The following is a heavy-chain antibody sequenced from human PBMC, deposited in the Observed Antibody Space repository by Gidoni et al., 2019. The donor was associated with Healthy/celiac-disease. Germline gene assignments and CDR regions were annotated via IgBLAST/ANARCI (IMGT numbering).Heavy chain of an antibody. CDR2: IIPSFGTA. Sequence: QVQLVQSGAEVKKPGSSVKVSCKASGGTFSSYAISWVRQAPGQGLEWMGGIIPSFGTANYAQKFQGRVTITADESTSTAYMELSSLRSEDTAVYYCARDLMQQLDEYYFDYWGQGTLVTVSS. CDR1: GGTFSSYA. D-gene: IGHD6-13*01. V-gene: IGHV1-69*01. J-gene: IGHJ4*02. CDR3: ARDLMQQLDEYYFDY.